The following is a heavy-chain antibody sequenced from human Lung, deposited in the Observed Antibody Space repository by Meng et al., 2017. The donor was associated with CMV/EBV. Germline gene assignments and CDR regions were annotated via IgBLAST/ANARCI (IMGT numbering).Heavy chain of an antibody. CDR1: GGSFSGYY. Sequence: GSLRLXCAVYGGSFSGYYWSWIRQPPGKGLEWIGEINHSGSTNYNPSLKSRVTISVDTSKNQFSLKLSSVTAADTAVYYCARSNIVVVVAATLGYYYYGMDVGGQGXTVTVSS. CDR3: ARSNIVVVVAATLGYYYYGMDV. J-gene: IGHJ6*02. CDR2: INHSGST. V-gene: IGHV4-34*01. D-gene: IGHD2-15*01.